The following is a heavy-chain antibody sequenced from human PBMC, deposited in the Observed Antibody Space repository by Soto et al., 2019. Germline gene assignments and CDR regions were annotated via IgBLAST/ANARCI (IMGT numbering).Heavy chain of an antibody. CDR3: ARGPSLGWLVGADYFVY. J-gene: IGHJ4*02. Sequence: QVQLVQSGAEVKKPGASVKVSCKASGYTFTSYGISWVRQAPGQGLEWMGWISAYNGNTNYAQKLQGRVTMTTDTSTSGAYMGRGGLRSDYTAVYYCARGPSLGWLVGADYFVYWGQGTLVTVSS. D-gene: IGHD6-19*01. V-gene: IGHV1-18*01. CDR1: GYTFTSYG. CDR2: ISAYNGNT.